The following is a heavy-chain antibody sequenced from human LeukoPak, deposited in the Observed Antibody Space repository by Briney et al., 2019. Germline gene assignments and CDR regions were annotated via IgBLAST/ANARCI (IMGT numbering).Heavy chain of an antibody. Sequence: GGSLRLSCAASGFTFSTYAMSWVRQAPGKGLEWVSVVSGTGGRTYYADSVKGRFTISRDNSKNTLYLQMNSLRAEDTAVYYCARYYYYGMDVWGQGTTVTVSS. V-gene: IGHV3-23*01. CDR1: GFTFSTYA. CDR2: VSGTGGRT. J-gene: IGHJ6*02. CDR3: ARYYYYGMDV.